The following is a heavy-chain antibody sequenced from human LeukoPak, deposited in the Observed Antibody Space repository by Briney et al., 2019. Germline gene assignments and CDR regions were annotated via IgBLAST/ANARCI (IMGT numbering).Heavy chain of an antibody. CDR2: IYSGGST. CDR1: GFTVSSNY. Sequence: GESLRLSCAASGFTVSSNYMSWVRQAPGKGLEWVSVIYSGGSTYYADSVKGRFTISRDNSKNTLYLQMNSLRAEDTAVYYCARDSSGWGSDIWGQGTMVTVSS. J-gene: IGHJ3*02. D-gene: IGHD6-19*01. V-gene: IGHV3-53*01. CDR3: ARDSSGWGSDI.